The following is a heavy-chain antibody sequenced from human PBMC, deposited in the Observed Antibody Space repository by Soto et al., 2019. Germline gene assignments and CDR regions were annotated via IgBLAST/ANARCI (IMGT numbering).Heavy chain of an antibody. J-gene: IGHJ6*02. Sequence: SETLSLTCTVSGGSISSSSYYWGWIRQPPGKGLEWIGSIYYSGSTYYNPSLKIRVTISVDTSKNQFSLKLSSVTAADTAVYYCAGTPSVFIYGYYHPYGMDFWGPGIMVTLFS. CDR3: AGTPSVFIYGYYHPYGMDF. V-gene: IGHV4-39*01. D-gene: IGHD3-10*01. CDR2: IYYSGST. CDR1: GGSISSSSYY.